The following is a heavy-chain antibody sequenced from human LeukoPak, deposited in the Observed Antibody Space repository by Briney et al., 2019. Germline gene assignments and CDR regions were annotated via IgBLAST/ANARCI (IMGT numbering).Heavy chain of an antibody. Sequence: PGGSLRLSWAASGLTFSSYAMHWVRQAPGKGLEWVAVISYDGSNKYYADSVKGRFTISRDNSKNTLYLQMNSLRAEATAVYYCARDLEDYYGSGSYTYMDVCGKGTTAPVSS. CDR3: ARDLEDYYGSGSYTYMDV. CDR1: GLTFSSYA. CDR2: ISYDGSNK. V-gene: IGHV3-30*04. J-gene: IGHJ6*03. D-gene: IGHD3-10*01.